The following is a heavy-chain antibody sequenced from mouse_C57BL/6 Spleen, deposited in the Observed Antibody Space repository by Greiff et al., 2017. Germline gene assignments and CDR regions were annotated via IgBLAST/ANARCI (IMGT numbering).Heavy chain of an antibody. V-gene: IGHV5-6*02. CDR2: ISSGGSYP. CDR1: GFTFSSYG. J-gene: IGHJ4*01. CDR3: ARHSSGLDAMDY. D-gene: IGHD3-2*02. Sequence: EVKLEESGGDLVKPGGSLKLSCAASGFTFSSYGMSWVRQTPDKRLEWVATISSGGSYPYYPDSVKGRFPISRDNAKNTLYLQMSSLKSEDTAMYYCARHSSGLDAMDYWGQGTSVTVAS.